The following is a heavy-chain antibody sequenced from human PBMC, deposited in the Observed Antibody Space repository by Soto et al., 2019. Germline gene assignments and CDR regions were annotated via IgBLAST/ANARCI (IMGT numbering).Heavy chain of an antibody. CDR1: GGSISSYY. J-gene: IGHJ5*02. D-gene: IGHD2-15*01. CDR2: IYSSGST. V-gene: IGHV4-4*07. CDR3: ARSATGGLNWFDP. Sequence: QVQLQESGPGLVKPSETLSLTCIVSGGSISSYYWSWIRQPAGKGLEWIGRIYSSGSTNYNPSLTSRVTMSVDTSNSHFSLKLSSVTAADTAVYYCARSATGGLNWFDPWGQGTLVTVSS.